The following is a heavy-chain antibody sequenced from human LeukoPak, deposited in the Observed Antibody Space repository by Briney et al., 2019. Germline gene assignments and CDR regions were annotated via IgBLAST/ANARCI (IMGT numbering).Heavy chain of an antibody. D-gene: IGHD2-8*01. Sequence: PSETLSLTCTVSGGSISSHYWSWIRQPPGKGLEWIGYIYYSGSTNYNPSLKSRVTISVDTSKNQFSLKLSSVTAADTAVYYCARAHERTYVGFDIWGQGTMVTVSS. CDR1: GGSISSHY. V-gene: IGHV4-59*08. J-gene: IGHJ3*02. CDR2: IYYSGST. CDR3: ARAHERTYVGFDI.